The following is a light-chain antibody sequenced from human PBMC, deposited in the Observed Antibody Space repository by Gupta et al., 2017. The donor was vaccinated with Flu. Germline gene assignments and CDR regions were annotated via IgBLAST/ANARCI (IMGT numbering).Light chain of an antibody. V-gene: IGKV1-39*01. J-gene: IGKJ4*01. Sequence: DIQMTQSPSSLSASVGDRVTITCRASQSASISLSWYQQRPGKAPQLLIYNTSSLQDGVPSRFSASGSGTYFTLTIDSLQPEDLATYYCLQTYRIPLAFGGGTRVDI. CDR2: NTS. CDR1: QSASIS. CDR3: LQTYRIPLA.